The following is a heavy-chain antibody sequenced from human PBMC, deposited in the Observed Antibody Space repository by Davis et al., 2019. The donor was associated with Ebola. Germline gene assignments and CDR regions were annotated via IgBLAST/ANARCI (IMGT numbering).Heavy chain of an antibody. V-gene: IGHV4-34*01. CDR1: GVSFNGYY. CDR3: ARGGGYGGYGMDV. CDR2: INHSGRT. D-gene: IGHD6-19*01. Sequence: MPGGSLRLSCAVSGVSFNGYYWNWIRQLPGKGLEWIGQINHSGRTNYNPSLKSRVTMSVDTSKNQFSLRVRSVTAADTAVYYCARGGGYGGYGMDVWGQGTTVTVSS. J-gene: IGHJ6*02.